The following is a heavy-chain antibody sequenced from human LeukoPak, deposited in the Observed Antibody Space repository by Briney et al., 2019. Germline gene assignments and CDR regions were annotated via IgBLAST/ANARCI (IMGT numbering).Heavy chain of an antibody. CDR1: GYTFTSNG. J-gene: IGHJ4*02. CDR2: IIAYDGNT. Sequence: ASVKVSCKASGYTFTSNGISWVRQAPGQGLEWKGWIIAYDGNTNYAQKLQGRSTMTTDTSTSTAYRKLRSLRSDDTAVYYCARGLIAMVRVYFDYWGQGTLVTVSS. V-gene: IGHV1-18*01. CDR3: ARGLIAMVRVYFDY. D-gene: IGHD3-10*01.